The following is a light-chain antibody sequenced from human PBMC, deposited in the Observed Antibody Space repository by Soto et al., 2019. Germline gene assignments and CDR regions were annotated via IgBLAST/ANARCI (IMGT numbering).Light chain of an antibody. CDR1: QSIRSW. V-gene: IGKV1-5*01. Sequence: DIQMTQSPSTLSASVGDRVTMTCRASQSIRSWLAWYQQKPGKAPKLLIYDASSLESGAPSRFSGRRSGTEFTLTISSLQPDDFGTYYCQQYESYSPLTFGGGPKVDIK. J-gene: IGKJ4*01. CDR2: DAS. CDR3: QQYESYSPLT.